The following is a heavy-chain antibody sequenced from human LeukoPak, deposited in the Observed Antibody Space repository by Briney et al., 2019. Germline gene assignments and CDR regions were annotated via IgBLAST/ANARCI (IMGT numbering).Heavy chain of an antibody. CDR3: TRGMRTTNYYYMDV. CDR2: INTDESST. J-gene: IGHJ6*03. CDR1: VFTFGSYW. Sequence: GGSLRLSCAASVFTFGSYWMHGVRQAPGKGLVWVSRINTDESSTIYADSVKGRFTISRDNAKNTLYLQMNSLRADATAVYYCTRGMRTTNYYYMDVWGKGTTITVSS. D-gene: IGHD1/OR15-1a*01. V-gene: IGHV3-74*01.